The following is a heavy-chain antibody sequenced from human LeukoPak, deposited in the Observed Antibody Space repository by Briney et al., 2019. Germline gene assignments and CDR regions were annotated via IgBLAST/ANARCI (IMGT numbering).Heavy chain of an antibody. CDR1: GGSFSGYY. CDR3: ARGPGDYYGSGSYYSYYYGMDV. V-gene: IGHV4-34*01. CDR2: INHSGST. D-gene: IGHD3-10*01. Sequence: SETLSLTCAVYGGSFSGYYWSWIRQPPGKGLEWIGEINHSGSTNYNPSLKSRVTISVDTSKNQFSLKLSSVTAADTAVYYCARGPGDYYGSGSYYSYYYGMDVWGQGTTVTVSS. J-gene: IGHJ6*02.